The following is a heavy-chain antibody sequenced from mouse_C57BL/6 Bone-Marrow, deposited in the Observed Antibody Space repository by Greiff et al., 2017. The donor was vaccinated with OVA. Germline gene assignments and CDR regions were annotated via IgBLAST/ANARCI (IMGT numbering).Heavy chain of an antibody. CDR1: GYSITSGYY. V-gene: IGHV3-6*01. CDR3: ASHFAY. J-gene: IGHJ3*01. CDR2: ISYDGSN. Sequence: EESGPGLVKPSQSLSLTCSVTGYSITSGYYWNWIRQFPGNKLEWMGYISYDGSNNYNPSLKNRISITRDTSKNQFFLKLNSVTTEDTATYYCASHFAYWGQGTLVTVSA.